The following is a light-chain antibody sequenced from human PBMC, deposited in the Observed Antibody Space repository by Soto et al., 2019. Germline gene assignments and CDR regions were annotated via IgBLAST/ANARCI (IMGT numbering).Light chain of an antibody. Sequence: QSVLTQPPSASGTPGQRVTISCSGSSSNIGGNYVYWYQQLPGTAPKLLIYSSNQRPSGVPDRFSGFKSGTSASLAISGLRSEDEADYYCAAWDDSLSGPVFGGGTKFTVL. J-gene: IGLJ3*02. CDR1: SSNIGGNY. CDR3: AAWDDSLSGPV. CDR2: SSN. V-gene: IGLV1-47*02.